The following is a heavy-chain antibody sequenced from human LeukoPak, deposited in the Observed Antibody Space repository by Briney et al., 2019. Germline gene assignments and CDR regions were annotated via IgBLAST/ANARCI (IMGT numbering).Heavy chain of an antibody. CDR2: VSYSGNT. CDR3: ARQPYTSMSPFDY. J-gene: IGHJ4*02. V-gene: IGHV4-59*08. Sequence: EASETLSLTCTVSGGSIGTSYWSWIRQPPGKGLEWIGYVSYSGNTNYNPSLKSRVTVSVDSSKNQFSLKLSSVTAADTAVYYCARQPYTSMSPFDYWGQGTLVTVSS. D-gene: IGHD5-18*01. CDR1: GGSIGTSY.